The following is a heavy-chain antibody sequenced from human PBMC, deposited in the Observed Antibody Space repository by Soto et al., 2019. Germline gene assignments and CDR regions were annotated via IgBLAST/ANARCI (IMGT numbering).Heavy chain of an antibody. Sequence: QMHLVESGGGLVKPGGSLSLSCEASGFTFSNHYMAWIRQAPGKGLEWVSYISNSGTSTFYADSVKGRFTISRDTAKDSLFLQMNSLRVDDTAVYFCARDGVLFRAGFDSWGQGTLVTVAS. CDR2: ISNSGTST. V-gene: IGHV3-11*01. CDR3: ARDGVLFRAGFDS. CDR1: GFTFSNHY. J-gene: IGHJ4*02. D-gene: IGHD3-3*01.